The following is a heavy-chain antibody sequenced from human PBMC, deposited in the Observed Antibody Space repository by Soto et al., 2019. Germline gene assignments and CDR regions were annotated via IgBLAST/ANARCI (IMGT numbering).Heavy chain of an antibody. CDR3: ARDRLETSGLVPAAKYYCYGMDV. CDR1: GFTFSSYA. V-gene: IGHV3-30-3*01. CDR2: ISYDGSNK. J-gene: IGHJ6*02. D-gene: IGHD2-2*01. Sequence: QVQLVESGGGVVQPGRSLRLSCAASGFTFSSYAMHWVRQAPGKGLEWVAVISYDGSNKYYADSVKGRFTISRDNSKNTXXLXLXXLRAEDTAVYYCARDRLETSGLVPAAKYYCYGMDVWGQGTTVTVSS.